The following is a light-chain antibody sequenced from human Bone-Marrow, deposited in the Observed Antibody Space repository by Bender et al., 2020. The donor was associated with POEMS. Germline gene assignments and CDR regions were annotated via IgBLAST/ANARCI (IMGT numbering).Light chain of an antibody. Sequence: QSVLTQPPSASGTPGQRVTISCSGSISNIGRNYVYWYQQLPGTAPKLLIYYDDLLTPGVSDRFSASKSGTSASLAISELQSEDEALYYCSAWDDSLSGWVFGGGTKLTVL. CDR1: ISNIGRNY. V-gene: IGLV1-47*02. CDR3: SAWDDSLSGWV. CDR2: YDD. J-gene: IGLJ3*02.